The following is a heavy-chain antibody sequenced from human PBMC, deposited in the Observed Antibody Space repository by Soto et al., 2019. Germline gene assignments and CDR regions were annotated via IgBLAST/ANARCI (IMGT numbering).Heavy chain of an antibody. CDR1: GGSISSYY. Sequence: QVQLQESGPGLVKPSETLSLTCTVSGGSISSYYRSWILQPPGKGLEWIGYIYYSGSTNYNPSLKSRVTISVDTSKNQFSLKLSSVTAADTAVYYCARRYGSAFDIWGHGTMVTVSS. CDR3: ARRYGSAFDI. V-gene: IGHV4-59*01. CDR2: IYYSGST. D-gene: IGHD3-10*01. J-gene: IGHJ3*02.